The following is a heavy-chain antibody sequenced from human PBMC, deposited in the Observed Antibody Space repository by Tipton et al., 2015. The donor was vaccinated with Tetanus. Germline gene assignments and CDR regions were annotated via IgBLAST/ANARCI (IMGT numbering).Heavy chain of an antibody. CDR1: GGPISSGDYY. Sequence: TLSLTCTVSGGPISSGDYYWSWIRQHPGKGLEWIGYIYYSGSTFYNPSLKSRVTISVDTSKNQFSLKLSSVTAADTAVYYCARTPPIGWYLDLWGRGTLLTVSS. V-gene: IGHV4-31*03. D-gene: IGHD3-22*01. CDR2: IYYSGST. CDR3: ARTPPIGWYLDL. J-gene: IGHJ2*01.